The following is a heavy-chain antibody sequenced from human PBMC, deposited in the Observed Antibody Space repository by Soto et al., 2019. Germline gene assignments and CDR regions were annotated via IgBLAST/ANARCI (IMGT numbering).Heavy chain of an antibody. Sequence: SETLSLTCTVSGGSISSGGYYWSWIRQHPGKGLEWIGYIYYSGSTYYNPSLKSRVTISVDTSKNQFSLKLSSVTAADTAVYYCARVRITMVRGVKELNWLDPWGQGTLVTVSS. J-gene: IGHJ5*02. CDR2: IYYSGST. D-gene: IGHD3-10*01. V-gene: IGHV4-31*03. CDR1: GGSISSGGYY. CDR3: ARVRITMVRGVKELNWLDP.